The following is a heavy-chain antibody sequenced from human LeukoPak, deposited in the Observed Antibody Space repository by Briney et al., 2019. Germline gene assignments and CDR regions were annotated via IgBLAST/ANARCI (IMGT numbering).Heavy chain of an antibody. V-gene: IGHV4-34*01. CDR1: GGSFSGYC. J-gene: IGHJ4*02. D-gene: IGHD3-10*01. CDR2: INHSGST. Sequence: SETLSLTCAVYGGSFSGYCWSWIRQPPGKGLEWIGEINHSGSTNYNPSLKSRVTISVDTSKKQFSLKLSSVTAADTAVYYCADGSGSYGYWGQGTLVTVSS. CDR3: ADGSGSYGY.